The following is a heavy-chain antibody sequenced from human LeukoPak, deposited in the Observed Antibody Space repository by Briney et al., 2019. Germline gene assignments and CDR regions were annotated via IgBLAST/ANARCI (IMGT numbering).Heavy chain of an antibody. CDR2: IYHSGRT. CDR1: GGSISSGGYS. D-gene: IGHD1-1*01. J-gene: IGHJ1*01. CDR3: ATLPRGTQPPDYFYH. Sequence: PSETLSLTCAVSGGSISSGGYSWSWIRQPPGKGLEWIGYIYHSGRTYYNPSLKSRVTISIDRSKNQFSLRLSSVTAADTAVYYCATLPRGTQPPDYFYHWGQGTLVTVSS. V-gene: IGHV4-30-2*01.